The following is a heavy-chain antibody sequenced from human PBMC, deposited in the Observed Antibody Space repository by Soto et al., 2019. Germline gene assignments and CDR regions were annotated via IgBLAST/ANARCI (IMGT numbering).Heavy chain of an antibody. Sequence: PGGSLRLSCAASGFIFSAYWMTWVRQAPGKGLEWVANIKHDGSEKYYVDSVKGRFTISRDNAKNSLYLQMNSLRAEDTAVYYCARSIDYWGQGTLVTVSS. V-gene: IGHV3-7*01. CDR3: ARSIDY. CDR1: GFIFSAYW. J-gene: IGHJ4*02. CDR2: IKHDGSEK.